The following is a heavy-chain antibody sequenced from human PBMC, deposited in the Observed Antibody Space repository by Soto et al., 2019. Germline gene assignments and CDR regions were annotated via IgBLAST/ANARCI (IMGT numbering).Heavy chain of an antibody. V-gene: IGHV3-33*01. J-gene: IGHJ2*01. CDR1: GFIFSTYG. CDR3: ARDTTRAMVLWYFDL. CDR2: IWYDGSNK. Sequence: PGGSLRLSCAASGFIFSTYGMHWVRQAPGKGLEWVAVIWYDGSNKYYADSVKGRFTISRDNSKNTLYLQMNSLRAEDTAVYYCARDTTRAMVLWYFDLWGRGTLVTVSS. D-gene: IGHD5-18*01.